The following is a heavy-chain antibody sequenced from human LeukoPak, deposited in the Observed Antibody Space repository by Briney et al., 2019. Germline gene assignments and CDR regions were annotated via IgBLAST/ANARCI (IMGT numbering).Heavy chain of an antibody. D-gene: IGHD1-1*01. CDR1: GYSFTYYW. Sequence: GESLKISCKGSGYSFTYYWIGWVRQMPGKGLEWMGIIYPGDSDTRYRPSFQGQVTISADKSISTAHLQWSSLKASDTAMYYCARQDGNSKYYFDYWGQGTLVTVPS. V-gene: IGHV5-51*01. J-gene: IGHJ4*02. CDR2: IYPGDSDT. CDR3: ARQDGNSKYYFDY.